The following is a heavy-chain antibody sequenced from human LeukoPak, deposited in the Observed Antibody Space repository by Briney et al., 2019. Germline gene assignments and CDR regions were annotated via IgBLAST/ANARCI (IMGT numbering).Heavy chain of an antibody. V-gene: IGHV3-23*01. CDR1: GFTFSSYA. J-gene: IGHJ4*02. CDR2: ISGSGGST. Sequence: GGSLRLSCAASGFTFSSYAMSWARQAPGKGLEWVSAISGSGGSTYYADSVKGRFTISRDNSKNTLYLQMNSLRAEDTAVYYCAKIRSVIAVAGTVDYWGQGTLVTVSS. CDR3: AKIRSVIAVAGTVDY. D-gene: IGHD6-19*01.